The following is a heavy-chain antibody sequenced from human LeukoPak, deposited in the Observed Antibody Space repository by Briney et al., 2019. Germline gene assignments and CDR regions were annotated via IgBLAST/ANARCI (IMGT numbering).Heavy chain of an antibody. Sequence: GASVKVSCKASGYTFTSYYMHWVRQAPGQGLEWMGIINPSGGSTSYAQKFQGRVTMTRDTSTSTAYMELRSLRSDDTAVYYCARVYGSGSYSLYYWGQGTLVTVSS. CDR1: GYTFTSYY. CDR2: INPSGGST. CDR3: ARVYGSGSYSLYY. J-gene: IGHJ4*02. V-gene: IGHV1-46*01. D-gene: IGHD3-10*01.